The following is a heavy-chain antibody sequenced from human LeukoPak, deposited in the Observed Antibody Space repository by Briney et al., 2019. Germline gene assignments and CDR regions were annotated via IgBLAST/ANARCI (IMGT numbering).Heavy chain of an antibody. CDR2: FSSVGNYI. CDR1: GFAFRSYS. V-gene: IGHV3-21*01. D-gene: IGHD3-9*01. Sequence: RGSLRLSCAASGFAFRSYSMNWVRQAPGKGLEWVSSFSSVGNYIYYADSVKGRFTISRDNAKKSLYLQMNSLRAEDTAIYYCVGKDWLLSHDAFSIWGQGTMVTVSS. J-gene: IGHJ3*02. CDR3: VGKDWLLSHDAFSI.